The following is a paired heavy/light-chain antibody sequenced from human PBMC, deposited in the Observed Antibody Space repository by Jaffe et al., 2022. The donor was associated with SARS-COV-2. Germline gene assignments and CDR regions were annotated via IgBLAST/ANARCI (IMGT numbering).Heavy chain of an antibody. J-gene: IGHJ4*02. CDR2: IYYSGST. CDR1: GGSISSSSYY. CDR3: ARSLYSYGKSPFDY. Sequence: QVQLQESGPGLVKPSETLSLTCTVSGGSISSSSYYWGWIRQPPGKGLEWIGSIYYSGSTYYNPSLKSRVTTSVDTSKNQLSLKLSSVTAADTAVYYCARSLYSYGKSPFDYWGQGTLVTVSS. V-gene: IGHV4-39*01. D-gene: IGHD5-18*01.
Light chain of an antibody. Sequence: EIVMTQSPATLSVSPGERATLSCRASQSVNNNLAWYQQKPGQAPRLLIYGASTRAAGIPARFSGSGSGTEFTLTISSLQSEDFAVYYCQQCRWGTFGQGTKVEIK. CDR1: QSVNNN. CDR2: GAS. V-gene: IGKV3-15*01. J-gene: IGKJ1*01. CDR3: QQCRWGT.